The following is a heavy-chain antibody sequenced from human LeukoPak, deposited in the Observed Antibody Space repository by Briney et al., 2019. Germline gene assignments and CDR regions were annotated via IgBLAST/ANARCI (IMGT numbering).Heavy chain of an antibody. CDR2: IIPIFGTA. Sequence: GASVKVSCKASGGTFSSYAISWVRQAPGQGLEWMGGIIPIFGTANYAQKFQGRVTITADESTRTAYMELSSLRSEDTAVYYCARGGLYCSGGSCLRFDPWGQGTLVTVSS. CDR1: GGTFSSYA. J-gene: IGHJ5*02. V-gene: IGHV1-69*01. CDR3: ARGGLYCSGGSCLRFDP. D-gene: IGHD2-15*01.